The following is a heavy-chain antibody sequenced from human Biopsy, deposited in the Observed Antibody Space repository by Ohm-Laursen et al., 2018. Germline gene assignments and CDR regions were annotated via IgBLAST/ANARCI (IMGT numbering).Heavy chain of an antibody. D-gene: IGHD3-3*01. CDR2: IKPNNGDT. V-gene: IGHV1-2*02. CDR1: GFSFTGYY. Sequence: ASVKVSCKASGFSFTGYYIHWVRQAPGQGLEWMGWIKPNNGDTDYSQRFQGRVTLAWDRSTSTGYMEVSSLRSGDTALYYCATREGDDFWSGHYSEIYYYYTLDVWGQGTTVTVSS. CDR3: ATREGDDFWSGHYSEIYYYYTLDV. J-gene: IGHJ6*02.